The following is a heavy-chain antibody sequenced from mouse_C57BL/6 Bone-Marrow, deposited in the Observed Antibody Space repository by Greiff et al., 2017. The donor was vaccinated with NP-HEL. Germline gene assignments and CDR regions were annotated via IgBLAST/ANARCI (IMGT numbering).Heavy chain of an antibody. J-gene: IGHJ3*01. CDR2: IYPRSGNT. CDR1: GYTFTSYD. D-gene: IGHD1-1*01. Sequence: QVQLQQSGPELVKPGASVKLSCKASGYTFTSYDINWVKQRPGQGLEWIGEIYPRSGNTYYNEKFKGKATLTADKSSSTAYMELRSLTSEDSAVYFCARDYGSTDAYWGQGTLVTVSA. CDR3: ARDYGSTDAY. V-gene: IGHV1-81*01.